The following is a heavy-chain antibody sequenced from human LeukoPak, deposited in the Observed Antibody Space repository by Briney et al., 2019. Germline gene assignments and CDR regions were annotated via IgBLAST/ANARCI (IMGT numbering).Heavy chain of an antibody. J-gene: IGHJ4*02. Sequence: PGGSLRLSCAASGFTFSSYGMHWVRQAPGKGLEWVAVISYDGSNKYYADSVKGRFTISRDNSKNTLYLQMNSLRAEDTAVYYCAKDLLGSVDYWGQGTPVTVSS. V-gene: IGHV3-30*18. D-gene: IGHD3-16*01. CDR3: AKDLLGSVDY. CDR1: GFTFSSYG. CDR2: ISYDGSNK.